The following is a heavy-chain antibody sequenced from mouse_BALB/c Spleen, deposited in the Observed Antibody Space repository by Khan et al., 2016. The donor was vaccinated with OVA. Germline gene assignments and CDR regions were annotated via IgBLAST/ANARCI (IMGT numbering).Heavy chain of an antibody. CDR2: IYHSGSI. CDR3: VRDGNYMDY. V-gene: IGHV3-1*02. CDR1: GYSITSGYS. Sequence: EVQLQESGPDLVKPSQSLSLTCTVTGYSITSGYSWHWIRQFPGNTLEWMGYIYHSGSIKYNPSLKSRFSITRDTSKNLFFLQVDSVTTEDTATYYCVRDGNYMDYWGQGTSVTVSS. D-gene: IGHD2-1*01. J-gene: IGHJ4*01.